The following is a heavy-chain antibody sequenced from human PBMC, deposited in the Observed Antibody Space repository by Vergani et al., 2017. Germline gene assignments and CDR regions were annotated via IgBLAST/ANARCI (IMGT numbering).Heavy chain of an antibody. V-gene: IGHV3-7*03. D-gene: IGHD3-22*01. CDR3: AREGYYYDSSGYYYQHYYYGMDV. Sequence: EVQLVESGGGLVQPGGSLRLSCAASGFTFSSSWMSWVRQAPGKGLEWVANIKQDGSEKYYVDSVKGRFTISRDNAKNSLYLQMNSLRAEDTAVYYCAREGYYYDSSGYYYQHYYYGMDVWGRGTTVTVSS. CDR2: IKQDGSEK. CDR1: GFTFSSSW. J-gene: IGHJ6*02.